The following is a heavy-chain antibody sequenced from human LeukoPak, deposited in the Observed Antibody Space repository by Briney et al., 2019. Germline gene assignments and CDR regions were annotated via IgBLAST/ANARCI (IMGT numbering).Heavy chain of an antibody. CDR2: INAGNGNT. CDR3: ARGIIAAPHDY. D-gene: IGHD6-6*01. J-gene: IGHJ4*02. CDR1: GYTFTSYA. V-gene: IGHV1-3*01. Sequence: GASVKVSCKASGYTFTSYAMHWVHQAPGQRLEWMGWINAGNGNTKYSQKFQGRVTITRDTSASTAYMELSSLRSEDTAVYYCARGIIAAPHDYWGQGTLVTVSS.